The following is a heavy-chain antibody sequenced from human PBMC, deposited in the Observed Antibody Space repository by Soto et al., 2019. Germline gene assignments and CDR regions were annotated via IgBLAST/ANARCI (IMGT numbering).Heavy chain of an antibody. CDR1: GGSFSGYY. V-gene: IGHV4-34*01. CDR2: INHSGST. D-gene: IGHD3-3*01. CDR3: ARSYFYDFWSGYSQGYYMDV. J-gene: IGHJ6*03. Sequence: SETLSLTCAVYGGSFSGYYWSWIRQPPGKGLEWIGEINHSGSTNYNPSLKSRVTISVDTSKNQFSLKLSSVTAADTAVYYCARSYFYDFWSGYSQGYYMDVWGKGTTVTVSS.